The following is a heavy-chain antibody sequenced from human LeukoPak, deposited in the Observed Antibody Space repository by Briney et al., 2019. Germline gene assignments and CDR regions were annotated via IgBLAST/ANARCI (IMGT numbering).Heavy chain of an antibody. CDR3: ARQAYRNPYYDILTGPPLHY. Sequence: SETLSLTCTVSGYSISSGYYWGWIRQPPGKGLEWIGSIYHSGSTYYNPSLKSRVTISVDTSKNQFSLKLSSVTAADTAVYYCARQAYRNPYYDILTGPPLHYWGQGTLVTVSS. V-gene: IGHV4-38-2*02. J-gene: IGHJ4*02. D-gene: IGHD3-9*01. CDR2: IYHSGST. CDR1: GYSISSGYY.